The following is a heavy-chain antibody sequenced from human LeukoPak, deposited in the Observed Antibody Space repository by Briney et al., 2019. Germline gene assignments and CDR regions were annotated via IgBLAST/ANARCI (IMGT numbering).Heavy chain of an antibody. Sequence: GESLKISCKGSGYIFTNYWIAWVRQMPGKGLEWMGIIYPDESDTRYSPSFQGQVTISADKSISTAYLQWSSLKASDTAMYYCARRSYYDSGGYYYDFWGQGTLVTVSS. D-gene: IGHD3-22*01. CDR1: GYIFTNYW. CDR3: ARRSYYDSGGYYYDF. J-gene: IGHJ4*02. CDR2: IYPDESDT. V-gene: IGHV5-51*01.